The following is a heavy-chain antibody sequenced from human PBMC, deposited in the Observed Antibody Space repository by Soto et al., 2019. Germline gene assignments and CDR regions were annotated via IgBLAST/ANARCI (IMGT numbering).Heavy chain of an antibody. D-gene: IGHD5-18*01. CDR3: ARDLNPFGYSYHTPFDY. J-gene: IGHJ4*02. Sequence: GGSLRLSCAASGFTFSSYAMHWVRQAPGKGLEWVAFISYDGSNKYYADSVKGRFTISSDNSKNTLYLQMNSLRAEDTSLYYCARDLNPFGYSYHTPFDYWGQGTLVTVSS. CDR2: ISYDGSNK. CDR1: GFTFSSYA. V-gene: IGHV3-30-3*01.